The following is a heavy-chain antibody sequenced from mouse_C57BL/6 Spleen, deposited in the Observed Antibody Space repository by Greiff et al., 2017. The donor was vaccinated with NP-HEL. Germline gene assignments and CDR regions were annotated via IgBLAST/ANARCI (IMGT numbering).Heavy chain of an antibody. Sequence: QVQLQQSGAELVKPGASVKLSCKAFGYTFTSYWMQWVKQRPGQGLEWIGEIDPSDSYTNYNQKFKGKATLTVDTSSSTAYMQLSSLTSEDSAVYYCARRDYYGSPSFDYWGQGTTLTVSS. V-gene: IGHV1-50*01. CDR1: GYTFTSYW. D-gene: IGHD1-1*01. J-gene: IGHJ2*01. CDR2: IDPSDSYT. CDR3: ARRDYYGSPSFDY.